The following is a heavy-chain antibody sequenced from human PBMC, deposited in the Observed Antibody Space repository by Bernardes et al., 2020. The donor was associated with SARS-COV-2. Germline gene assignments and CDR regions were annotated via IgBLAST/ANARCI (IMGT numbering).Heavy chain of an antibody. J-gene: IGHJ6*02. Sequence: GGSLRLSCTASGITFSSYWMHWGGQVPGKGLVWVSRITPDGSNKDYAASVKGRFTISRDNAKNTVYLQMNSLRVEDTAVYYCATGGFGGSAPGMDAWGQGTTVTVSS. D-gene: IGHD5-12*01. CDR1: GITFSSYW. V-gene: IGHV3-74*01. CDR2: ITPDGSNK. CDR3: ATGGFGGSAPGMDA.